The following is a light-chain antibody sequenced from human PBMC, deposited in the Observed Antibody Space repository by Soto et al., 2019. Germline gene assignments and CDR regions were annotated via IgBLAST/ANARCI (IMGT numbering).Light chain of an antibody. CDR3: CSYSVSSTYV. CDR2: EGS. Sequence: QSALTQPASVSGSPGQSITISCTGTSSDVGGYDLVSWCQQHPGKAPKLMIYEGSKRPSGVSNRFSGSKSGNTASLTISVLQAEDEADYYCCSYSVSSTYVFGTGTKLTVL. J-gene: IGLJ1*01. V-gene: IGLV2-23*01. CDR1: SSDVGGYDL.